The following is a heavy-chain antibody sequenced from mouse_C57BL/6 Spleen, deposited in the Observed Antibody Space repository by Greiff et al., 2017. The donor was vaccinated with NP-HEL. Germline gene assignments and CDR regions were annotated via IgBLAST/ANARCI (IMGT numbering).Heavy chain of an antibody. Sequence: EVQLVESGGGLVKPGGSLKLSCAASGFTFSDYGMHWVRQAPEKGLEWVAYISSGSGTTNYADTLKGRFTISRDNAKNTLFLQMTSLRSEDTAMYYCGSTFYYDFDYWGQGTLVTVSA. CDR1: GFTFSDYG. J-gene: IGHJ3*01. V-gene: IGHV5-17*01. CDR3: GSTFYYDFDY. D-gene: IGHD2-4*01. CDR2: ISSGSGTT.